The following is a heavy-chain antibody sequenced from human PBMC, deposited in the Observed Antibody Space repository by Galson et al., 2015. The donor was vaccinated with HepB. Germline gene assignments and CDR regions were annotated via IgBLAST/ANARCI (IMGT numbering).Heavy chain of an antibody. D-gene: IGHD2-2*01. CDR3: TTDVYFSSYWSWLDP. V-gene: IGHV3-15*01. CDR1: GFAFNNAW. CDR2: IKSKTDGGTT. Sequence: SLRLSCAASGFAFNNAWMNWVRQAPGKGLEWVGRIKSKTDGGTTGYAAPVKGRFTISRDDSRNTLYLQMHSLKTDDTAVYYCTTDVYFSSYWSWLDPWGQGTPITVSS. J-gene: IGHJ5*02.